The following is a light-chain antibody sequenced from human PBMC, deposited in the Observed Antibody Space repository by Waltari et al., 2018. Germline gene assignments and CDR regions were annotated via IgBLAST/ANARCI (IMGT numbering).Light chain of an antibody. CDR1: QSVSSY. CDR3: QQRTNWPPWVT. V-gene: IGKV3-11*01. CDR2: DTS. Sequence: ELVLTQSPATLSLSPGERATLSCRASQSVSSYLAWYQQKPGQAPRLLIYDTSIRAAGIPARFSGSGTGTDFTLTISSLEPEDLAVYYCQQRTNWPPWVTFGQGTKVEIK. J-gene: IGKJ2*01.